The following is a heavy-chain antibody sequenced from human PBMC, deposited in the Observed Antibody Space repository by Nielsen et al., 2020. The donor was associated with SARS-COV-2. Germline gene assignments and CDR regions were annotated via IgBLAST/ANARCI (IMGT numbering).Heavy chain of an antibody. CDR3: ARTYYDFWSGYYPDY. J-gene: IGHJ4*02. V-gene: IGHV4-39*01. CDR1: GGSVSSIIYY. Sequence: SETLSLTCTVSGGSVSSIIYYWGWIRQPPGKGLEWIGSIYYSGSTYYNPSLKSRVTISVDTSKNQFSLKLSSVTAADTAVYYCARTYYDFWSGYYPDYWGQGTLVTVSS. D-gene: IGHD3-3*01. CDR2: IYYSGST.